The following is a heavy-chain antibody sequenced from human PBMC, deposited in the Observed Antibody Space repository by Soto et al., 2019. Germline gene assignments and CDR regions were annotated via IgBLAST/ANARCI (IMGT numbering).Heavy chain of an antibody. V-gene: IGHV1-24*01. CDR3: ATGGVFGKWGHTSPFFYGMGD. CDR2: FDPEEDET. CDR1: GYTFTDLS. D-gene: IGHD3-10*01. J-gene: IGHJ6*02. Sequence: ASVKVSCKVSGYTFTDLSIHWVRQAPGEGLEWMGGFDPEEDETIYAQKFQGRVAMTEDTSTDTAYMELSSLKSEDTAMYYCATGGVFGKWGHTSPFFYGMGDWGQGTAVTVSS.